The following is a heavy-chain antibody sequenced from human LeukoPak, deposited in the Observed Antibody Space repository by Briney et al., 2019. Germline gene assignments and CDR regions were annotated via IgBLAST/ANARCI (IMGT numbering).Heavy chain of an antibody. Sequence: GGSLRLSCAASGFTFSSYAMSWVRQAPGKGLEWVSGISDTGRSTYYADSVKGRFTISRDNSKNTLYLQMNSLRAEDTAVYYCAKDQHPTDLLYSSGWYSDYWGQGTLVTVSS. CDR3: AKDQHPTDLLYSSGWYSDY. CDR1: GFTFSSYA. V-gene: IGHV3-23*01. J-gene: IGHJ4*02. CDR2: ISDTGRST. D-gene: IGHD6-19*01.